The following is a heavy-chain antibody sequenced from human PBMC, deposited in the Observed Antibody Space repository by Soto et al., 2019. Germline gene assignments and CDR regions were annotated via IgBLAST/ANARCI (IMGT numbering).Heavy chain of an antibody. V-gene: IGHV3-7*03. D-gene: IGHD5-12*01. CDR2: IKQDGSEI. Sequence: AGGSLRLSCAASGFTLSNYWMSWVRQAPGKGLEWVANIKQDGSEIFYVDSVKGRFTISRDNGKNSLYLQMNSLRAEDTAIYYCAGDNGHGYDFDYWGQGTLVTVSS. J-gene: IGHJ4*02. CDR3: AGDNGHGYDFDY. CDR1: GFTLSNYW.